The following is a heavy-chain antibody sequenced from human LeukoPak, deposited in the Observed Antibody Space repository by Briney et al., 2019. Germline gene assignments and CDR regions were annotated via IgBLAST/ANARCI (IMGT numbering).Heavy chain of an antibody. CDR2: ISGSGGST. Sequence: PGGSLRLSCAASAFSLNAYNMNWVRQAPGKGLELVSAISGSGGSTYYADSVKGRFTISRDNSKNTLYLQMNSLRAEDTAVYYCAKSPSSSWLRGYYYYYMDVWGKGTTVTVSS. CDR3: AKSPSSSWLRGYYYYYMDV. V-gene: IGHV3-23*01. CDR1: AFSLNAYN. J-gene: IGHJ6*03. D-gene: IGHD6-13*01.